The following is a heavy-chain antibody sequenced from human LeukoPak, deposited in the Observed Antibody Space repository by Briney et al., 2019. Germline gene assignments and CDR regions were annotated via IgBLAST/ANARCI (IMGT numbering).Heavy chain of an antibody. Sequence: SETLSLTCTVSGGSISSYYWSWIRQPPGKGLEWIGYIYNSGSTNYNPSLKSRVTISVDTSKNQFSLKLSSVTAADTAVYYCARAVAGTNNYYYYGMAVWGQGTTVTVSS. CDR1: GGSISSYY. CDR3: ARAVAGTNNYYYYGMAV. V-gene: IGHV4-59*01. J-gene: IGHJ6*02. D-gene: IGHD6-19*01. CDR2: IYNSGST.